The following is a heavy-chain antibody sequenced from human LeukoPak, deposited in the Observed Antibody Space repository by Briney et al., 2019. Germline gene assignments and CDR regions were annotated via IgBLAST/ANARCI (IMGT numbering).Heavy chain of an antibody. CDR2: ISSTSSYI. V-gene: IGHV3-21*01. D-gene: IGHD3-9*01. J-gene: IGHJ4*02. CDR1: GFTFSSY. Sequence: GGSLRLSCAASGFTFSSYMNWVRQAPGKGLEWGSSISSTSSYIYYADSVKGAFTISRDNGKNSPYLQMNSLRADDTAVYYCARGQSRYFDWYLGFFDYWGQGTLVTVSS. CDR3: ARGQSRYFDWYLGFFDY.